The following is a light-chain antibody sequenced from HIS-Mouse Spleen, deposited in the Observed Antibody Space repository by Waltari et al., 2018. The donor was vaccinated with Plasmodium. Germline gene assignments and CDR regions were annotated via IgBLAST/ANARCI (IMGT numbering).Light chain of an antibody. CDR2: DDS. CDR3: YSTDSSGNHRV. Sequence: SYELTQPPSVSVSPGQPARITCSGDALPKKYANWYQQKSGQAPGLVIYDDSKRPTGIPERFSGSSSGTMATLTISGAQVEDEADYYCYSTDSSGNHRVFGGGTKLTVL. V-gene: IGLV3-10*01. J-gene: IGLJ3*02. CDR1: ALPKKY.